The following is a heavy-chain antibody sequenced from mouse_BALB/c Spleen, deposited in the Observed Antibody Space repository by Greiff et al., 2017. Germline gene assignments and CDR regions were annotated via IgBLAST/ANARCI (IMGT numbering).Heavy chain of an antibody. D-gene: IGHD1-1*01. CDR2: ISSGGST. CDR3: ARGSPYYGSRGNLDY. J-gene: IGHJ2*01. V-gene: IGHV5-6-5*01. Sequence: EVQRVESGGGLVKPGGSLKLSCAASGFTFSSYAMSWVRQTPEKRLEWVASISSGGSTYYPDSVKGRFTISRDNARNILYLQMSSLRSEDTAMYYCARGSPYYGSRGNLDYWGQGTTLTVSS. CDR1: GFTFSSYA.